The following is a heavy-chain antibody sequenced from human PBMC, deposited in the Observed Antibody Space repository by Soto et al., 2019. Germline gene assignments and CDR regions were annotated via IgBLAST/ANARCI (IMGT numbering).Heavy chain of an antibody. CDR3: ARGGPSSKWLDP. CDR1: GGSISSYY. V-gene: IGHV4-59*01. J-gene: IGHJ5*02. CDR2: VYNSGST. Sequence: QVQLQESGPGLLKSSETLSLTCTVSGGSISSYYWSWIRQPPGKGLEWIGYVYNSGSTNYNPSLKSRVTISIDTSKNQFSLKLTSLTATDTAAYYCARGGPSSKWLDPWGQGTLVTVSS.